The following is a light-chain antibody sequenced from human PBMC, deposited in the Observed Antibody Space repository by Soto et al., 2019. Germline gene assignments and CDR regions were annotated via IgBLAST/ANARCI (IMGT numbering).Light chain of an antibody. CDR1: QSVSSSY. CDR3: QQYGSSPVLT. CDR2: GAS. J-gene: IGKJ4*01. V-gene: IGKV3-20*01. Sequence: EIVLTQSPGTLSLSPGERATLSCRASQSVSSSYLAWYQQKPGQAPRLLIYGASSRATGIPDRFSGSGSGTDLSLSISGLEPEDFAVYYCQQYGSSPVLTFGGGTKVEIK.